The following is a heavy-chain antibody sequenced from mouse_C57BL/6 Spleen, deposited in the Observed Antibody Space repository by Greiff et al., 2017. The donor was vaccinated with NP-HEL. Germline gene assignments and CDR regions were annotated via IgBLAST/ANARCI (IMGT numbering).Heavy chain of an antibody. CDR2: ISDGGSYT. J-gene: IGHJ2*01. CDR3: ARDTTVDPFDY. D-gene: IGHD1-1*01. CDR1: GFTFSSYA. V-gene: IGHV5-4*01. Sequence: EVQLVESGGGLVKPGGSLKLSCAASGFTFSSYAMSWVRQTPEKRLEWVATISDGGSYTYYPDNVKGRFTISRDNAKNNLYLQMSHLKSEDTAMYYCARDTTVDPFDYWGQCTTLTGSS.